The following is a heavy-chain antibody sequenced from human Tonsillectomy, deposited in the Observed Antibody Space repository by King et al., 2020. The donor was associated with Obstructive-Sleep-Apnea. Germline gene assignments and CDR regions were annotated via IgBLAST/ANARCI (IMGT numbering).Heavy chain of an antibody. V-gene: IGHV4-38-2*02. CDR1: GFSINNGYY. D-gene: IGHD5-12*01. J-gene: IGHJ4*02. CDR3: ARGGYDEPLDY. Sequence: QLQESGPGLVKPSETLSLTCTVSGFSINNGYYWGWIRQPPGKGLEWIGSIYHSGRTYYNPSLKSRVSISVDTSKNQFSLKLSSVTAADTAVFYCARGGYDEPLDYWGQGILVTVSS. CDR2: IYHSGRT.